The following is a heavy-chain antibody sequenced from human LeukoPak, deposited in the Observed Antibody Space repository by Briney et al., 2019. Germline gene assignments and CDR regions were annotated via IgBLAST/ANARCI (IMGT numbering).Heavy chain of an antibody. D-gene: IGHD3-3*01. CDR1: GYTFTSYD. CDR3: ARVKYDFWSGYYSEADYYYYMDV. V-gene: IGHV1-8*01. J-gene: IGHJ6*03. CDR2: MNPNSGNT. Sequence: ASVKVSCKASGYTFTSYDINWVRQATGQGLEWMGWMNPNSGNTGYAQKFQGRVTMTRNTSISTAYMELSSLRSEDMAVYYCARVKYDFWSGYYSEADYYYYMDVWGKGTAVTVSS.